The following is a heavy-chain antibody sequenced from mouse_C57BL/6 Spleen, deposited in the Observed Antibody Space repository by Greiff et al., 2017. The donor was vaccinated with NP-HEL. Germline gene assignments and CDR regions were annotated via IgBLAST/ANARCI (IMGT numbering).Heavy chain of an antibody. J-gene: IGHJ4*01. CDR3: ARRDYYGSSLYAMDY. V-gene: IGHV3-6*01. CDR1: GYSITSGYY. D-gene: IGHD1-1*01. CDR2: ISYDGSN. Sequence: EVQLQESGPGLVKPSQSLSLTCSVTGYSITSGYYWNWIRQFPGNKLEWMGYISYDGSNNYNPSLKNRISITRDTSKNQFFLKLNSVTTEDTATYYCARRDYYGSSLYAMDYWGQGTSVTVSS.